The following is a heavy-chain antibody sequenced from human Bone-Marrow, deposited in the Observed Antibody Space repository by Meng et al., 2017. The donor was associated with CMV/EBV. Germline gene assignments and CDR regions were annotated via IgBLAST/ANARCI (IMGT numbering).Heavy chain of an antibody. Sequence: GGSLRLSCKGSGYSFTSYWIGWVRQMPGKGLEWMGIIYPGDSDTRYSPSFQGQVTISADKSLSTAYLQWSSLKASDTAMYYCSTTGTTGYYGMDVWGQGTTVTVS. V-gene: IGHV5-51*01. J-gene: IGHJ6*02. CDR2: IYPGDSDT. CDR3: STTGTTGYYGMDV. D-gene: IGHD1-7*01. CDR1: GYSFTSYW.